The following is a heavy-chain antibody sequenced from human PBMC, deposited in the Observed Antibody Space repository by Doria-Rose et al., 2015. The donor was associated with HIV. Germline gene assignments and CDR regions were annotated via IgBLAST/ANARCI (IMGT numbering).Heavy chain of an antibody. V-gene: IGHV1-24*01. Sequence: VSCKVSGYTLTELSMHWVRQAPGKGLEWMGGFDPEDGETIYAQKFQGRVTMTEDTSTDTAYMELSSLRSEDTAVYYCATDSSGYYFSSVQDYWGQGTLVTVSS. J-gene: IGHJ4*02. CDR2: FDPEDGET. CDR1: GYTLTELS. CDR3: ATDSSGYYFSSVQDY. D-gene: IGHD3-22*01.